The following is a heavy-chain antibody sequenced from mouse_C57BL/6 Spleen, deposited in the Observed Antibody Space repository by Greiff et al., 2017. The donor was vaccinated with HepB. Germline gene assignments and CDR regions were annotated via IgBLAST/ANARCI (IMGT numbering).Heavy chain of an antibody. CDR3: AREKITTVVAHWYFDV. V-gene: IGHV5-4*01. J-gene: IGHJ1*03. Sequence: EVKLVESGGGLEKPGGSLKLSCAASGFTFSSYAMSWVRQTPEKRLEWVATISDGGSYTYYPDNVKGRFTISRDNAKNNLYLQMSHLKSEDTAMYYCAREKITTVVAHWYFDVWGTGTTVTVSS. D-gene: IGHD1-1*01. CDR2: ISDGGSYT. CDR1: GFTFSSYA.